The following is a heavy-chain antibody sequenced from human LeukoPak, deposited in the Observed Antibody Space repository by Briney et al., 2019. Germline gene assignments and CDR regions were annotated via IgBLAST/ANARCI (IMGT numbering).Heavy chain of an antibody. D-gene: IGHD5-18*01. Sequence: GGSLRLSCAASGFTFSTYNMNWVRQAPGKGLEWVSSITRSSDTMYYADSVKGRFTISRDNAKNSLYLQMNSLRAEDTAVYYCARRGYTYGYDYWGQGTLVTVSS. V-gene: IGHV3-21*01. CDR3: ARRGYTYGYDY. CDR1: GFTFSTYN. CDR2: ITRSSDTM. J-gene: IGHJ4*02.